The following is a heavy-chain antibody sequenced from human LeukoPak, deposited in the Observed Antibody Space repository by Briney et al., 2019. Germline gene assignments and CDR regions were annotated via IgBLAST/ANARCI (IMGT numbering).Heavy chain of an antibody. V-gene: IGHV4-34*01. Sequence: PGGSLRLSCAASGFTFTTYAMCWVRQPPGKGLEWIGEINHSGSTNYNSSLKSRVTISVDTSKNQFSLKLSSVTAADTAVYYCARGYYGSGSHCCHMDVWGKGTTITVS. CDR3: ARGYYGSGSHCCHMDV. CDR1: GFTFTTYA. D-gene: IGHD3-10*01. J-gene: IGHJ6*03. CDR2: INHSGST.